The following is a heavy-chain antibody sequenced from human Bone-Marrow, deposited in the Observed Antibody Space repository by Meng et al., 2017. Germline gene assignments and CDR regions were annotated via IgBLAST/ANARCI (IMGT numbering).Heavy chain of an antibody. D-gene: IGHD4-11*01. CDR3: ARGPTTMAHDFDY. Sequence: QARLKQSGGGLLKPSETLSLTCVVSGGSFSDYYWSWIRQPPGKVLEWIGEINHSGSTNYNPSLEGRATISVDTSQNNLSLRLSSVTAADSAVYYCARGPTTMAHDFDYWGQGTLVTVSS. CDR1: GGSFSDYY. CDR2: INHSGST. V-gene: IGHV4-34*01. J-gene: IGHJ4*02.